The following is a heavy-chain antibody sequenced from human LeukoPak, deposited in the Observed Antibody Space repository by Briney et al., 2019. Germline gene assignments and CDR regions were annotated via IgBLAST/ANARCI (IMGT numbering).Heavy chain of an antibody. CDR1: GFSFSVAW. CDR2: IKSNSDGGTS. D-gene: IGHD1-7*01. J-gene: IGHJ4*02. V-gene: IGHV3-15*01. CDR3: AAGTGTSDFDY. Sequence: PGGSLRLSCAASGFSFSVAWMSWVRQAPGKGLEWVGRIKSNSDGGTSDYAAPVKGRFTVSRDDSKNTLYLQMNSLKTEDTAVYYCAAGTGTSDFDYWGQGTLVTVSS.